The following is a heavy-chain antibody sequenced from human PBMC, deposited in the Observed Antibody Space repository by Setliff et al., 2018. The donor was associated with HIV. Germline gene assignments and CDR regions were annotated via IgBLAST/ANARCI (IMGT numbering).Heavy chain of an antibody. CDR2: IIWNSGFT. Sequence: GGSLRLSCAVSGFTSNDHGMHWVRQVPGKGLEWVAGIIWNSGFTGYADSVKGRFTISRDDSKNTVYLQMNSLRAEDTAVYYCAKTSGWTTIDYWGQGTLVTVSS. CDR3: AKTSGWTTIDY. V-gene: IGHV3-9*02. D-gene: IGHD6-19*01. CDR1: GFTSNDHG. J-gene: IGHJ4*02.